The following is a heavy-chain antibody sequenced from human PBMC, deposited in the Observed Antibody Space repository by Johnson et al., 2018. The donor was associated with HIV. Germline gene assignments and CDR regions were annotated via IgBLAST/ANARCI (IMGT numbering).Heavy chain of an antibody. J-gene: IGHJ3*02. CDR3: ARSPETGDRLWRAFDM. Sequence: EVQLVESGGGLVQSGRSLRLSCAASGFTVSSNYMSWVRQAPGKGLEWVSVIYSGGSTYYADSVKGRFTISRDNSKNTLYLQMSSLRVEDTAVYYCARSPETGDRLWRAFDMWGHGTEVSVSS. CDR2: IYSGGST. V-gene: IGHV3-66*01. D-gene: IGHD4-17*01. CDR1: GFTVSSNY.